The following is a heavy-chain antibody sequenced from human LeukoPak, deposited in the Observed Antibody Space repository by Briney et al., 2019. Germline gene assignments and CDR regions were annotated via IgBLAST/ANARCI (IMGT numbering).Heavy chain of an antibody. J-gene: IGHJ4*02. D-gene: IGHD3-16*02. CDR3: AKGRLRLGELSFDY. CDR2: ISSSGSTI. Sequence: GGSLRLSCAASGFTFSDYYMSWIRQAPGKGLEWVSYISSSGSTIYYADSVKGRFTISRDNSKNTLYLQMNSLRAEDTAVYYCAKGRLRLGELSFDYWGQGTLVTVSS. V-gene: IGHV3-11*01. CDR1: GFTFSDYY.